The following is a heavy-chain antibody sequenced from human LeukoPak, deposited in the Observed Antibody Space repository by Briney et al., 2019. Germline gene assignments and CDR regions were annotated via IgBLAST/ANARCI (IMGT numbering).Heavy chain of an antibody. V-gene: IGHV4-31*03. J-gene: IGHJ4*02. D-gene: IGHD1-26*01. CDR3: ARDIVGTHYFDY. CDR1: GGSNSSGGYF. Sequence: SETLSLTCTVSGGSNSSGGYFWTWIRKHPGKGLEWIGYIYYSGSTYYNPSLKSRVTISVDTSKNHFSLKLSSVTAADTAMYYCARDIVGTHYFDYWGQGTLVTVSS. CDR2: IYYSGST.